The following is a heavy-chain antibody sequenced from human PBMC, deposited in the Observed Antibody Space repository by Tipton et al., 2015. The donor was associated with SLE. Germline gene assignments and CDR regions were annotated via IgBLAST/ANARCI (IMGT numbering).Heavy chain of an antibody. Sequence: PGLVKPSETLSLICNVSGHSISSGYYWGWIRQFPGKGLEWIGSFYHSGSTYYNPSLKSRVTISVDTSKNQFSLKLTSVTAADTAVYYCAVNVVVKVQVDYWGPGAPVTVSS. CDR1: GHSISSGYY. CDR3: AVNVVVKVQVDY. CDR2: FYHSGST. J-gene: IGHJ4*02. V-gene: IGHV4-38-2*02. D-gene: IGHD2-21*01.